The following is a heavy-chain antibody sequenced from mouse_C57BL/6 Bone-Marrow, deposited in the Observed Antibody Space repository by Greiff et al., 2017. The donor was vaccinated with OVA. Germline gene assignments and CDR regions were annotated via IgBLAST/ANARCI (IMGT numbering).Heavy chain of an antibody. D-gene: IGHD2-4*01. V-gene: IGHV1-55*01. Sequence: QVQLQQPGAELVKPGASVKMSCKASGYTFTSYWITWVKQRPGQGLEWIGDIYPGSGSTNYNEKFKSKATLTVDTSSSTAYMQLSSLTSEDSAVYYCAFSYDYDPYYYAMDYWGQGTSVTVSS. J-gene: IGHJ4*01. CDR2: IYPGSGST. CDR3: AFSYDYDPYYYAMDY. CDR1: GYTFTSYW.